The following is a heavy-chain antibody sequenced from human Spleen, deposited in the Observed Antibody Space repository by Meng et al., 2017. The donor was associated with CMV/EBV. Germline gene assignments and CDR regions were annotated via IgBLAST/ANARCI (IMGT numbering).Heavy chain of an antibody. CDR2: IYNDGRT. J-gene: IGHJ4*02. D-gene: IGHD1-26*01. Sequence: GESLKISCAASGLAISSNYMSWVRQAPGKGLEWVSVIYNDGRTKHADSVKGRFIISRDYSKNTLYLQMNSLRTEDTAVYYCARDDGGGTYFDHWGQGTLVTVSS. CDR1: GLAISSNY. CDR3: ARDDGGGTYFDH. V-gene: IGHV3-66*02.